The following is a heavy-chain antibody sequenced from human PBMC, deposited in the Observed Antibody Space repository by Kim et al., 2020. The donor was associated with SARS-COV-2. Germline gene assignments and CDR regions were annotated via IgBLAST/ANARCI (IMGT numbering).Heavy chain of an antibody. D-gene: IGHD5-12*01. V-gene: IGHV3-33*01. CDR2: IWYEGSNK. CDR1: GFTCSSYG. CDR3: AREFRYSGYDFGYYYGMDV. Sequence: VGSLRRSCAASGFTCSSYGMHWVRQAPGKGLEGVAVIWYEGSNKYYADSVKGRFTSSRDNSKNTLYLQMNSLRAEDTAGYYCAREFRYSGYDFGYYYGMDVWGRGTTVTVSS. J-gene: IGHJ6*02.